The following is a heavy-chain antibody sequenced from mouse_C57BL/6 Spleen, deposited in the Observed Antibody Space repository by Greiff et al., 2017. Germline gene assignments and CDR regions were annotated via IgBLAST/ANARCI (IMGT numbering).Heavy chain of an antibody. CDR2: IDPENGDT. J-gene: IGHJ3*01. Sequence: EVQLQQSGAELVRPGASVKLSCTASGFNIKDDYMHWVKQRPEQGLEWIGWIDPENGDTEYASKFQGKATITADTSSNTAYRQLSSLTSEDTAVYYCTRRNDYAGFAYWGQVTLVTVSA. CDR3: TRRNDYAGFAY. D-gene: IGHD2-4*01. CDR1: GFNIKDDY. V-gene: IGHV14-4*01.